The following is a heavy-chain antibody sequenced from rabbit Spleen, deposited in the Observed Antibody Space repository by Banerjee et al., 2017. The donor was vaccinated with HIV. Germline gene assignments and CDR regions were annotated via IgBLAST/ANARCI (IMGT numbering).Heavy chain of an antibody. Sequence: QSLEESGGGLVQPEGSLTLTCTASGFSFSSSYYMCWVRQAPGKGLEWIACINAVTGKAVYATWAKGRFTISKTSSATVTLKLTSLTVADTATYFCARDSASSFSSYGMDLWGPGTLVTVS. CDR2: INAVTGKA. V-gene: IGHV1S40*01. CDR3: ARDSASSFSSYGMDL. J-gene: IGHJ6*01. CDR1: GFSFSSSYY. D-gene: IGHD8-1*01.